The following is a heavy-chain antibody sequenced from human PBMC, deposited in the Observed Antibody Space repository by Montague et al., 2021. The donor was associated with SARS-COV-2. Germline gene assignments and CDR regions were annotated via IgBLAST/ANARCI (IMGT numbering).Heavy chain of an antibody. CDR1: GGSISSGGYY. CDR2: IYYSGST. J-gene: IGHJ3*02. V-gene: IGHV4-31*03. Sequence: TLSLTCTVSGGSISSGGYYWSWIRQHPGKGLEWIGYIYYSGSTYYNPSLKSRVTISVDTSKNQFSLKLSSMTAADTAVYYCARAGTITMIVVVIDAFDIWGQGTMVTVSS. CDR3: ARAGTITMIVVVIDAFDI. D-gene: IGHD3-22*01.